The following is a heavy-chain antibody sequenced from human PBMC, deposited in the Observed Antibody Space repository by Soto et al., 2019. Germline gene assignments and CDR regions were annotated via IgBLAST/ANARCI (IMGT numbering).Heavy chain of an antibody. Sequence: EVQLLQSGAEVKKPGATVKISCKTSGYSFTDYYIHWVQQAPGKGLEWMGLVDPEDGQTIYAEKFQGGVTITADTSTATAYMELHNLRSDDTAGYYCAITSAEGAHFDYWGQGTLVTVSS. V-gene: IGHV1-69-2*01. J-gene: IGHJ4*02. D-gene: IGHD1-26*01. CDR3: AITSAEGAHFDY. CDR2: VDPEDGQT. CDR1: GYSFTDYY.